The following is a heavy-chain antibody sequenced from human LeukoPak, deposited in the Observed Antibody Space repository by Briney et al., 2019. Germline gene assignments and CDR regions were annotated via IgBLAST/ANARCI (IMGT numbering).Heavy chain of an antibody. CDR3: ARAISNYTAMVSDAFDI. CDR2: IIPIFGTA. D-gene: IGHD5-18*01. V-gene: IGHV1-69*05. J-gene: IGHJ3*02. Sequence: SVKVSCKAFGGTFSSYGISWVRQAPGQGLEWMGGIIPIFGTANYAQKFQGRVTITTDESTSTAYMELSSLRSEDTAVYYCARAISNYTAMVSDAFDIWGQGTMVTVSS. CDR1: GGTFSSYG.